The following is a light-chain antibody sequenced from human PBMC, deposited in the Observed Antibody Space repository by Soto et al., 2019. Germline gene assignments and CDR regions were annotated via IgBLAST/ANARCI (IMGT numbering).Light chain of an antibody. Sequence: QSVLTQPASVSGSPGQSITISCTGTSSDVGGYNYVSWYQQHPGKAPKLMIYEVSNRPSGVSNRFSGSKSGNTAALTIPGLQAEDEADYYCSSYTSSSTEFGGGTKLTVL. V-gene: IGLV2-14*01. CDR3: SSYTSSSTE. CDR2: EVS. J-gene: IGLJ3*02. CDR1: SSDVGGYNY.